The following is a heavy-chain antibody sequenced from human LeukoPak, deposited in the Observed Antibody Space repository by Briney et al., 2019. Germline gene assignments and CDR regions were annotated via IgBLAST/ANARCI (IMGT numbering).Heavy chain of an antibody. CDR1: GGSFSGYY. Sequence: SETLSLTCAVYGGSFSGYYWTWIRQPPGKGLHWIGEINHSGSTNYNPSLKSRVTISVDTSKNQFSLKLTSVTAADTAVHYCARRGYCSGGSCYPSYFDSWGQGTLVTVSS. CDR3: ARRGYCSGGSCYPSYFDS. V-gene: IGHV4-34*01. J-gene: IGHJ4*02. CDR2: INHSGST. D-gene: IGHD2-15*01.